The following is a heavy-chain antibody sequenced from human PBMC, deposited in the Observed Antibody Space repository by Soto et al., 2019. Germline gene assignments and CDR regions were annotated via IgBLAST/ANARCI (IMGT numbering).Heavy chain of an antibody. D-gene: IGHD1-26*01. Sequence: PSESLSFTCTVSGVPFSSYYWSWIRQPPGKGLGWIGNIHYSGSTSYNPSLKSRVTISVDTSKNQFSLKLSSVTAADTPVYYCARTPLLWGQGTLVTVPS. CDR3: ARTPLL. J-gene: IGHJ4*02. CDR1: GVPFSSYY. V-gene: IGHV4-59*01. CDR2: IHYSGST.